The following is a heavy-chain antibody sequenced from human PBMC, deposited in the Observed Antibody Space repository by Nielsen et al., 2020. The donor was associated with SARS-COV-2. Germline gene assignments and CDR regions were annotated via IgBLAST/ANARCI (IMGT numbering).Heavy chain of an antibody. J-gene: IGHJ4*02. CDR1: GGSFSGYY. D-gene: IGHD3-22*01. Sequence: SQTLSLTCAVYGGSFSGYYWSWIRQPPGKGLEWIGEINHSGSTNYNPSLKSRVTISVDTSKNQFSLKLSSVTAADTAVYYCARGGASYYYDSSGYLNYYFDYWGQGTLVTVSS. CDR3: ARGGASYYYDSSGYLNYYFDY. V-gene: IGHV4-34*01. CDR2: INHSGST.